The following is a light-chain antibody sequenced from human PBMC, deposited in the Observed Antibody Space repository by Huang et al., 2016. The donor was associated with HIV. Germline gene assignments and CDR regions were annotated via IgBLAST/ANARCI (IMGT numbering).Light chain of an antibody. V-gene: IGKV3-15*01. Sequence: ETVMTQSPATLSVSPGERATLSCRASQSVSNNLAWYQQKPGQAPRLLIYGASTRATGIQARFSGSGSGTEFTLTISSLQSEDFAVYYCQQYNNWPPYTFGQGTKLEIK. CDR2: GAS. CDR3: QQYNNWPPYT. J-gene: IGKJ2*01. CDR1: QSVSNN.